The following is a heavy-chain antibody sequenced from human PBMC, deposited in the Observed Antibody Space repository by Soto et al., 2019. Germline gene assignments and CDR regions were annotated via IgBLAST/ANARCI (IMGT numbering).Heavy chain of an antibody. CDR1: GGSISSGDYY. CDR3: ARDRGGNAFDI. J-gene: IGHJ3*02. D-gene: IGHD3-16*01. V-gene: IGHV4-30-4*01. Sequence: SETLSLTCTVSGGSISSGDYYWSWIRQPPGKGLEWIGYIYYSGSTYYNPSLKSRVTISVDTSKNQFSLKLSSVTAADTAVYYRARDRGGNAFDIWGQGTMVTVSS. CDR2: IYYSGST.